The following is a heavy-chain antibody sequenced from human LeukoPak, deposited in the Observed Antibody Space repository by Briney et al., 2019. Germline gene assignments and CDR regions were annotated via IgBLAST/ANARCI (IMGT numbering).Heavy chain of an antibody. J-gene: IGHJ4*02. D-gene: IGHD4-17*01. Sequence: GRSLRLSCAASGFTFSSYGMHWVRQAPGKGLEWVAVIWYDGSNKYYADSVKGRFTISRDNSKNTLYLQMNSLRAEDTAAYYCARDTTTVTMDYWGQGTLVTVSS. V-gene: IGHV3-33*01. CDR1: GFTFSSYG. CDR3: ARDTTTVTMDY. CDR2: IWYDGSNK.